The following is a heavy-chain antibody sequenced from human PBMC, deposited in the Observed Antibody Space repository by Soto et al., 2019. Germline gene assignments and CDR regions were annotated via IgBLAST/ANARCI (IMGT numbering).Heavy chain of an antibody. V-gene: IGHV4-38-2*02. Sequence: SETLSLTFAVSGYSISRGYYWGWIRQPPGKGLEWIGSIYHSGSTYYNPSLKSRVTISVDTSKNQFSLKLSSVTAADTAVYYCARDTWFGELALGYYYGMDVWGKGTTVTVSS. CDR1: GYSISRGYY. CDR3: ARDTWFGELALGYYYGMDV. CDR2: IYHSGST. D-gene: IGHD3-10*01. J-gene: IGHJ6*04.